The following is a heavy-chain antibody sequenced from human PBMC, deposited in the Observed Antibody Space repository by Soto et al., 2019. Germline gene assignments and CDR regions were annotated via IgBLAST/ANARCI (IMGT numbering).Heavy chain of an antibody. CDR3: ARHGGSSRANYYYYMDV. CDR1: GYSFTSYW. V-gene: IGHV5-51*01. Sequence: GESLKISCKGSGYSFTSYWIGWVRQMPGKGLEWMGIIYPGDSDTRYSPSFQGQVTISADKSISTAYLQWSSLKASDTAMYYCARHGGSSRANYYYYMDVWGKGTTVTVSS. J-gene: IGHJ6*03. D-gene: IGHD6-13*01. CDR2: IYPGDSDT.